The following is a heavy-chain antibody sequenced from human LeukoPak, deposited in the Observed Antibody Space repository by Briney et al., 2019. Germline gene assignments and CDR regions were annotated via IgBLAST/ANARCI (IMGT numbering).Heavy chain of an antibody. V-gene: IGHV3-64*01. J-gene: IGHJ5*02. CDR2: ISSNGGST. Sequence: GGYLRLSCAASGFTFSSYAMHWVRQAPGKGLEYVSAISSNGGSTYYANSVKGRFTISRDNSKNTLYLQMGSLRAEDMAVYYCARAGGYYYPVFDAWGQGTLVTVSS. CDR3: ARAGGYYYPVFDA. D-gene: IGHD3-22*01. CDR1: GFTFSSYA.